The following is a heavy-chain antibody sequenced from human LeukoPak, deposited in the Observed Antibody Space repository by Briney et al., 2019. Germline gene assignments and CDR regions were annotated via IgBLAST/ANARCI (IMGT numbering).Heavy chain of an antibody. CDR3: ARDSYDSSGYYFWGYYYMDV. J-gene: IGHJ6*03. D-gene: IGHD3-22*01. V-gene: IGHV3-64*01. CDR2: ISSNGGST. Sequence: GGSLRLSCAASGFTFSSYGMSWVRQAPGKGLEYVSAISSNGGSTYYANSVKGRFTISRDNAKNSLYLQMDSLGPEDTAVYYCARDSYDSSGYYFWGYYYMDVWGKGTTVTVSS. CDR1: GFTFSSYG.